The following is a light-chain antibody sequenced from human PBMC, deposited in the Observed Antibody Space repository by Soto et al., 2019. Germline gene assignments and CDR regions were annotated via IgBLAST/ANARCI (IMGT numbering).Light chain of an antibody. J-gene: IGLJ1*01. CDR2: DVA. V-gene: IGLV2-14*01. CDR3: TSXXTXSTYV. Sequence: QSVLTQPASVSGSPGQSIAISCSGTSSDVGGYNYVSWYQQHPGKAPKLMLYDVAIRPSGVSDRFSGSKSGNTASLTISGLQAXXEADYYCTSXXTXSTYVFGTGTKLTVL. CDR1: SSDVGGYNY.